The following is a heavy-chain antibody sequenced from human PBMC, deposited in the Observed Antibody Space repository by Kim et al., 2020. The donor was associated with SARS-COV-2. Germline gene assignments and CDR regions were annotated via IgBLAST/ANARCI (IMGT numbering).Heavy chain of an antibody. J-gene: IGHJ4*02. V-gene: IGHV3-15*01. D-gene: IGHD5-12*01. CDR1: GFTFSNAW. Sequence: GGSLRLSCAASGFTFSNAWMSWVRQAPGKGLEWVGRIKSKTDGGTTDYAAPVKCRFTISRDDSKNTLYLQMNSLKTEDTAVYYCTTKATYRHQDYWGRGTLVTVSS. CDR2: IKSKTDGGTT. CDR3: TTKATYRHQDY.